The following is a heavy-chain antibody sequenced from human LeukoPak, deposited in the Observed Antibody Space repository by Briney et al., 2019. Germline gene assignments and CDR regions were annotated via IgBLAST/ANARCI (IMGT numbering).Heavy chain of an antibody. CDR1: GFTFSDYY. V-gene: IGHV3-11*01. CDR3: ARGGYYCYYMYV. CDR2: ISSSGSTI. D-gene: IGHD3-22*01. J-gene: IGHJ6*03. Sequence: AGSLRLSCAASGFTFSDYYMSWIRQAPGKGLEWVSYISSSGSTIYHADSVKGRFTISRDNAKDSLYLQINSLRAEDTAVYYCARGGYYCYYMYVSGKGATVTVSS.